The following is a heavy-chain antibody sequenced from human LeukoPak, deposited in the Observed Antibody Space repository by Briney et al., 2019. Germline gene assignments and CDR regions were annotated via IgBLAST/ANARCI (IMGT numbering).Heavy chain of an antibody. V-gene: IGHV3-7*01. Sequence: GGSLRLSCAVSGFTFSSYWMSWVRQAPGKGLEWVANIKEDGSEKYQVDSVKGRFTISRDNAKDSLYLQMNSLRGEDTAVYYCARLNRDLQSGSRYSYYYLDVWGKGTTVTVSS. D-gene: IGHD3-3*01. CDR2: IKEDGSEK. CDR3: ARLNRDLQSGSRYSYYYLDV. CDR1: GFTFSSYW. J-gene: IGHJ6*03.